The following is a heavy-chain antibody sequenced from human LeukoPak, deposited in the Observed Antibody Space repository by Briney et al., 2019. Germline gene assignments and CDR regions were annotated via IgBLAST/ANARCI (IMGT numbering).Heavy chain of an antibody. CDR2: ISGSGGST. CDR1: GFTFSSYA. D-gene: IGHD6-13*01. CDR3: AKDTIAAAGYYFDY. Sequence: PGGSLRLSCAASGFTFSSYAMRWVRPAPGTGPEWVSAISGSGGSTYYADSVKGRFTISRDNSKNTLYLQMNSLRAEDTAVYYCAKDTIAAAGYYFDYWGQGTLVTVSS. J-gene: IGHJ4*02. V-gene: IGHV3-23*01.